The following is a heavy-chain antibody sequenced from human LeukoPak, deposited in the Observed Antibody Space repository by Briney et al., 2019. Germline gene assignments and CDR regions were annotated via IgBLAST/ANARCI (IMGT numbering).Heavy chain of an antibody. J-gene: IGHJ6*03. D-gene: IGHD3-16*01. V-gene: IGHV3-23*01. Sequence: GGSLRLSCAASGFSFSSSAMSWVRQAPGKGLEWVSAISGSGGTTYYADSVKGRFTISRDNSKSTLYLHMNSLRAEDTAVYYCAKGVGGIYYYYYMDVWGKGTTVTVSS. CDR1: GFSFSSSA. CDR3: AKGVGGIYYYYYMDV. CDR2: ISGSGGTT.